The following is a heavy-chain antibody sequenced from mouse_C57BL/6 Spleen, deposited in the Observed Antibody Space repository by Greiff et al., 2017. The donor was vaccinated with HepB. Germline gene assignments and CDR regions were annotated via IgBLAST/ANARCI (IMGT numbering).Heavy chain of an antibody. D-gene: IGHD2-2*01. V-gene: IGHV1-82*01. J-gene: IGHJ2*01. CDR2: IYPGDGDT. Sequence: QVQLQQSGPELVKPGASVKISCKASGYAFSSSWMNWVKQRPGKGLEWIGRIYPGDGDTNYNGKFKGKATLTADKSSSTAYMHLSSLASEDSAVYYCAGGGYPFDYWGQGTTLTVSS. CDR3: AGGGYPFDY. CDR1: GYAFSSSW.